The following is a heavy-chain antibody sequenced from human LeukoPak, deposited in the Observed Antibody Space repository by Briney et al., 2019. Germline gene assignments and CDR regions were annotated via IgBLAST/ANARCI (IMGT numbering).Heavy chain of an antibody. CDR3: ASSAHYYDSSGYLLDY. CDR1: GYSFTSYW. J-gene: IGHJ4*02. CDR2: IYPGDSDT. D-gene: IGHD3-22*01. Sequence: PGESLKISCKGSGYSFTSYWIGWVRQMPGKGLEWMGIIYPGDSDTRYSPSFQGQVTISADKSISTAYLQWSSLKASGTAMYYCASSAHYYDSSGYLLDYWGQGTLVTVSS. V-gene: IGHV5-51*01.